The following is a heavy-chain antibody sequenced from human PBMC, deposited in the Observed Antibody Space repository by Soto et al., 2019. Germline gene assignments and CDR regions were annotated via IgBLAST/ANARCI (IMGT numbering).Heavy chain of an antibody. D-gene: IGHD1-26*01. CDR3: ATSAELARLWGMDV. CDR1: GYTLTELS. J-gene: IGHJ6*02. Sequence: ASVKVSCKVSGYTLTELSMHWVRQAPGKGLEWMGGFDPEDGETIYAQKFQGRVTMTEDTSTDTAYMELSSLRSEDTAVYYCATSAELARLWGMDVWGQGTTVTVSS. V-gene: IGHV1-24*01. CDR2: FDPEDGET.